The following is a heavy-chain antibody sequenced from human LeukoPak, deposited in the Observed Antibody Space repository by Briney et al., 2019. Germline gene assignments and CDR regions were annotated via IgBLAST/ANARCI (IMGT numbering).Heavy chain of an antibody. D-gene: IGHD3-22*01. Sequence: SETLSLTCTVSGDSISSSCYYWGWIRQPPGKGLEWIGNIYYSGSTYYNPSLRSRLTISLDTSKNQFSLTLSSVTAADTALYYCARLQYYYDSNGYYSLYYFDYWGQGTVVTVSS. V-gene: IGHV4-39*01. CDR2: IYYSGST. J-gene: IGHJ4*02. CDR1: GDSISSSCYY. CDR3: ARLQYYYDSNGYYSLYYFDY.